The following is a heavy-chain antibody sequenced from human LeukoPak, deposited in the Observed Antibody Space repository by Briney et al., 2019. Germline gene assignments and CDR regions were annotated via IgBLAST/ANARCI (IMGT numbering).Heavy chain of an antibody. CDR3: VRPESAGTKYRFDY. D-gene: IGHD1-1*01. CDR2: KYYDGNSGNT. CDR1: GGSMSYYY. J-gene: IGHJ4*02. V-gene: IGHV4-59*01. Sequence: KPSETLSLTCTVSGGSMSYYYWTWIRQTPGKGLEWIGYKYYDGNSGNTNYNPSLESRVTISFDTSKNHVSLNLTSVTAADTAVYYCVRPESAGTKYRFDYWGQGALVTVSS.